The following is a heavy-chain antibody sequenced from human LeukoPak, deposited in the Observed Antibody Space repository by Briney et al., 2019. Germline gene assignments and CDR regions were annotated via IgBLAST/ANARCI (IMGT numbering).Heavy chain of an antibody. CDR3: ARSSRIAAAGKPSGWFDP. CDR1: GGSISSYY. CDR2: IYYSGST. J-gene: IGHJ5*02. D-gene: IGHD6-13*01. Sequence: SETLSLTCTVSGGSISSYYWSWIRQPSGKGLEWIGYIYYSGSTNYNPSLKSRVTISVDTSKNQFSLKLSSVTAADTAVYYCARSSRIAAAGKPSGWFDPWGQGTLVTVSS. V-gene: IGHV4-59*01.